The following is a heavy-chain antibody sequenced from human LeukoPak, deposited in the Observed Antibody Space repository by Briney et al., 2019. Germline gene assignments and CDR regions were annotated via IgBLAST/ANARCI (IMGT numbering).Heavy chain of an antibody. J-gene: IGHJ5*02. CDR3: ARADCSSSTCYLRRSWFDP. CDR2: ISPKSDFI. V-gene: IGHV3-21*01. D-gene: IGHD2-2*01. Sequence: GGSLRLSCADSGFSFNYYDMNWVRQAPGKGLEWASSISPKSDFIYYSDSVRGRFTISRDNAENSLYLQMNSLRAEDTAVYYCARADCSSSTCYLRRSWFDPWGQGTLVTVSS. CDR1: GFSFNYYD.